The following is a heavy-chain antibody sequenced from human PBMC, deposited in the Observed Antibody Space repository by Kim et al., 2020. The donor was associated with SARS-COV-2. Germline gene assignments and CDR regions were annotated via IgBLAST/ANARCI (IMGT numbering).Heavy chain of an antibody. J-gene: IGHJ4*02. D-gene: IGHD2-15*01. CDR2: ISYDGSKE. CDR3: ARADNTLLDY. V-gene: IGHV3-30*04. Sequence: GSLRLSCAASGFTFSSHAIHWVRQAPGKGLEWVAVISYDGSKEFYADSVKGRFTISRDNFKNMVYLQMNSLTAEDTAVYYCARADNTLLDYWGQGTLVTVSS. CDR1: GFTFSSHA.